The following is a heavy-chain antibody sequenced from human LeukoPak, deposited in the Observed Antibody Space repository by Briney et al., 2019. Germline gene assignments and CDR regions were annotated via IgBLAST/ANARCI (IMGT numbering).Heavy chain of an antibody. CDR3: ARDSRTLPY. CDR2: ISYDEDNT. J-gene: IGHJ4*02. Sequence: GGSLRLSCAASGFRFSNYAMHWVRQAPGMRPEWVAVISYDEDNTFYAASVKGRFTISRDNSKYMVYLEMNSLRVEDTAVFYCARDSRTLPYWGQGTLVTVSS. D-gene: IGHD2/OR15-2a*01. V-gene: IGHV3-30-3*01. CDR1: GFRFSNYA.